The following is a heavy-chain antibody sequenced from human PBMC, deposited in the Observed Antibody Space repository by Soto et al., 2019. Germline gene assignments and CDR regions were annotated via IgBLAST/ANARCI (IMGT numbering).Heavy chain of an antibody. J-gene: IGHJ6*02. CDR2: IIDRGGRT. V-gene: IGHV3-23*01. Sequence: GGSLRLSCAASGFTFSSCAMGWVRQAPGKGLEGVSDIIDRGGRTYYADSVKGRCTISRDNSKSTVYLEMNRLRDEDTALYYSAKGRSYYYSYALDVWGQGTTVTVSS. CDR1: GFTFSSCA. CDR3: AKGRSYYYSYALDV.